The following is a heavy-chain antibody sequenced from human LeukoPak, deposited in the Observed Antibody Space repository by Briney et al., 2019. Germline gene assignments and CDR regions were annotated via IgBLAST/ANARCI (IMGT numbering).Heavy chain of an antibody. CDR2: ISYDGSNK. Sequence: GGSPRLSCAASGFTFSSYAMHWVRQAPGKGLEWVAVISYDGSNKYYADSVKGRFTISRDNSKNTPYLQMNSLRAEDTAVYYCARGVLWFGELLGDYWGQGTLVTVSS. CDR3: ARGVLWFGELLGDY. D-gene: IGHD3-10*01. V-gene: IGHV3-30-3*01. J-gene: IGHJ4*02. CDR1: GFTFSSYA.